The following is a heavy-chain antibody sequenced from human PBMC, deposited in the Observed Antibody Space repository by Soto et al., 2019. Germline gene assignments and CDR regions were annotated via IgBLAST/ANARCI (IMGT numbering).Heavy chain of an antibody. CDR3: AKDNGNYGSGSFSH. J-gene: IGHJ4*02. CDR2: IIGTGDSS. CDR1: GFTFGSYS. Sequence: EVQLLESGGGLVQPGVSLRLSCAASGFTFGSYSMSWVRQAPGKGLEWVSLIIGTGDSSEYANSVKGRFTISRDYSKTTVVLPMNSLRAEDTAVYFCAKDNGNYGSGSFSHWGQGTLVTVSS. D-gene: IGHD3-10*01. V-gene: IGHV3-23*01.